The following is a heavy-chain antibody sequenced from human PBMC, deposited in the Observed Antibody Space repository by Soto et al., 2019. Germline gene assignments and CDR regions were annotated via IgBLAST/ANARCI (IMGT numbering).Heavy chain of an antibody. V-gene: IGHV3-7*01. J-gene: IGHJ4*02. CDR3: ARDWTDSWSGLCDD. D-gene: IGHD3-3*01. Sequence: GGSLRLSCAASGFTFSVHWMSWVRQAPGKGPEWVANIKGDGSEIHYVDSVKGRFSISRDNAKNSLYLHMNSLRAEDTAVYYCARDWTDSWSGLCDDWGQGTLVTVSS. CDR2: IKGDGSEI. CDR1: GFTFSVHW.